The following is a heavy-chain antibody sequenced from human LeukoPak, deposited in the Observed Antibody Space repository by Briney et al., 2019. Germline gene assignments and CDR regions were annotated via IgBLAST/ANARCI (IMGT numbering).Heavy chain of an antibody. CDR2: MNPNSGNT. J-gene: IGHJ3*02. D-gene: IGHD3-22*01. CDR1: GYTFTSYD. Sequence: ASVKVSCKASGYTFTSYDINWVRQATGQGLEWMGWMNPNSGNTGYAQKFQGRVTMTRNTSISTAYMELSSLRSEDTAVYYCARGGGGVVVIPNDAFDIWDQGTMVTVSS. V-gene: IGHV1-8*01. CDR3: ARGGGGVVVIPNDAFDI.